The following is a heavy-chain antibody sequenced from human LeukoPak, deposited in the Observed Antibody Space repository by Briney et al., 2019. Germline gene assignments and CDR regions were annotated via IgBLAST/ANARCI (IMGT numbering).Heavy chain of an antibody. D-gene: IGHD3-10*01. Sequence: SETLSLTCTVSGGSISSSSYYWGWIRQPPGKGLEWIGSIYYNGNTNSNPSLKSRVTLSLDASKNEFSLKLKSVTAADTAVYFCARGSYYNLNDPFFGWGPGTLVAVSS. CDR3: ARGSYYNLNDPFFG. J-gene: IGHJ4*02. CDR2: IYYNGNT. CDR1: GGSISSSSYY. V-gene: IGHV4-39*07.